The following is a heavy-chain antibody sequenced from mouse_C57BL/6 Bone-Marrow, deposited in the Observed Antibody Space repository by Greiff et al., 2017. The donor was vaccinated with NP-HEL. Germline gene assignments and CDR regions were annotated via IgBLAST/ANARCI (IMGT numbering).Heavy chain of an antibody. V-gene: IGHV1-4*01. CDR2: INPSSGYT. J-gene: IGHJ3*01. CDR3: GRGRGLAY. CDR1: GYTFTSYT. Sequence: QVQLQQSGAELARPGASVKMSCKASGYTFTSYTMHWVNQRPGQGLEWIGYINPSSGYTKYTQKFKDKATLTADKSSSTAYMQLSSLTSEDAAVYDCGRGRGLAYGGQGTLVTVSA. D-gene: IGHD3-3*01.